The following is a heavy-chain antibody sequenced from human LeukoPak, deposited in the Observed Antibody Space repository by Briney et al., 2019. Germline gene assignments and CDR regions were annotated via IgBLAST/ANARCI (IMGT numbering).Heavy chain of an antibody. CDR3: ARTGRNSGYGPFDY. CDR1: GGSFSGYY. V-gene: IGHV4-34*01. Sequence: PSETLSLTCAVYGGSFSGYYWSWIRQPPGKGLEWIGEINHSGSTNYNPSLKSRVTISVDTSKNQFSLKLSSVTAADTAVYYCARTGRNSGYGPFDYWGQGTLVTVSS. CDR2: INHSGST. D-gene: IGHD5-12*01. J-gene: IGHJ4*02.